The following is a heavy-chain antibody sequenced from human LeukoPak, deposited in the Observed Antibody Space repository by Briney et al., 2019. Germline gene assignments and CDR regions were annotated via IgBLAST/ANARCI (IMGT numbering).Heavy chain of an antibody. Sequence: ASVKVSCKASGGTFSSYAISWVRQAPGQGLEWMGRIIPIFGTANYAQKFQGRVTITTDESTSTAYMELSSLRSEDTAVYYFAKPQNGSGRYSLYYFDYWGQGTLVTVSS. D-gene: IGHD3-10*01. CDR3: AKPQNGSGRYSLYYFDY. CDR2: IIPIFGTA. CDR1: GGTFSSYA. V-gene: IGHV1-69*05. J-gene: IGHJ4*02.